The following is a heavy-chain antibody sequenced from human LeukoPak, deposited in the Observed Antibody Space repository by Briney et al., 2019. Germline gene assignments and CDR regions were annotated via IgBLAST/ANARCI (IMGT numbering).Heavy chain of an antibody. CDR2: ITSRSTT. D-gene: IGHD7-27*01. V-gene: IGHV3-23*01. J-gene: IGHJ4*02. Sequence: GGSLRLSCAASGFIFSHYGMNWVRQAPGKGLEWVSGITSRSTTYYADSVKGRFTISRDNSKNMVWLQINSPTAEDTATYYCAKDGNWARFEDWGQGTLVTVSS. CDR3: AKDGNWARFED. CDR1: GFIFSHYG.